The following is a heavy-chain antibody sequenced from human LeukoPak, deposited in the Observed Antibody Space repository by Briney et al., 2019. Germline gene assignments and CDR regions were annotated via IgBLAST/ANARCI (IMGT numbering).Heavy chain of an antibody. CDR3: TTDPSY. J-gene: IGHJ4*02. Sequence: SGGSLRLSCAASGFTVSNAWMSWVRQAPGKGLEWLGSIKSKTEGGTTDYAAGVKSIFTIAREDSKNTEYLQMNRLITAVKAVYYCTTDPSYWGRGTLVTVSS. V-gene: IGHV3-15*01. CDR1: GFTVSNAW. CDR2: IKSKTEGGTT.